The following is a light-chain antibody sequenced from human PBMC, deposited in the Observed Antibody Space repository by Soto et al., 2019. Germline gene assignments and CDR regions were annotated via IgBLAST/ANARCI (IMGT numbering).Light chain of an antibody. Sequence: DIPMTQSPSTLSASVGDRVTITCRASQSIRNLLAWYQQKPGKPPKLLIYKASSLQSGVPSRFSGSTSGSEFTLTISSLQPDDFATYFCQQYNSYYTFGQGTKLEIK. CDR3: QQYNSYYT. CDR1: QSIRNL. V-gene: IGKV1-5*03. J-gene: IGKJ2*01. CDR2: KAS.